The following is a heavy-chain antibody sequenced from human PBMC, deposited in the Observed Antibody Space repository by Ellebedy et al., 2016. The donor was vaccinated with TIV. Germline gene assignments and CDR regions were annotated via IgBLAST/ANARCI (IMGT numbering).Heavy chain of an antibody. CDR1: GFSITYNY. J-gene: IGHJ5*02. CDR3: AKIATTVTTNWFDP. CDR2: IYADGST. Sequence: GGSLRLXXAASGFSITYNYMTWARRAPGKGLEWVSVIYADGSTSYAESVKGRFTISRDNSKNTLYLQMNSLRAEDTAVYYCAKIATTVTTNWFDPWGQGTLVTVSS. V-gene: IGHV3-53*01. D-gene: IGHD4-17*01.